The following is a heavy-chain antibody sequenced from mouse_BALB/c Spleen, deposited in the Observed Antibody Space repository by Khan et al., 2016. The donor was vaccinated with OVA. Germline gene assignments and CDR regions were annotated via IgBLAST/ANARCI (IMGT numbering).Heavy chain of an antibody. CDR2: ISSGGTT. V-gene: IGHV5-6-5*01. Sequence: EVELVESGGGSVKPGGSLKLSCAVSGFTFSSYAMSWVRQTPEKRLEWVASISSGGTTYYPDSVKGRFTISRDNARNILYLQMSSLRSEDVAIYYGAREAYRYDEYYFDYWGQGTTLTVSS. CDR1: GFTFSSYA. J-gene: IGHJ2*01. CDR3: AREAYRYDEYYFDY. D-gene: IGHD2-14*01.